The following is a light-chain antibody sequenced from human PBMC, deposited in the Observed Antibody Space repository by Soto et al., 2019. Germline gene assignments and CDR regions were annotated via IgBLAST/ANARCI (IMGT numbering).Light chain of an antibody. Sequence: ESVLTQSPCTLSLSPGERATLSCRASQTMRSSHLAWYQQKPGQAPRLLIYGASTRTFDVPDRFSGSGSGTNFTLTISRLQPEDFAVYYCQQRSNWPTFGQGTRLEIK. CDR1: QTMRSSH. CDR3: QQRSNWPT. J-gene: IGKJ5*01. V-gene: IGKV3D-20*02. CDR2: GAS.